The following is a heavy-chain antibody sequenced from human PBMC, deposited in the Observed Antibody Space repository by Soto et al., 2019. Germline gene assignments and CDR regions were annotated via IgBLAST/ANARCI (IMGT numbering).Heavy chain of an antibody. CDR3: ASGLKWNDAFDI. CDR2: INSDGSST. CDR1: GFTFSSYW. D-gene: IGHD1-1*01. J-gene: IGHJ3*02. Sequence: GESLRLSCAASGFTFSSYWMHWVRQAPGKGLVWVSRINSDGSSTSYADSVKGRFTISRDNAKNTLYLQMNSLRAEDTAVYYCASGLKWNDAFDIWGQGTMVTVSS. V-gene: IGHV3-74*01.